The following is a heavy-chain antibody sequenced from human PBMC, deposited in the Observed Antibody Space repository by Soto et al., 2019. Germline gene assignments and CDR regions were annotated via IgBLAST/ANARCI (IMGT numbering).Heavy chain of an antibody. CDR1: GFSLSTSGMC. Sequence: SGPTLVNPTQTLTLTCTFSGFSLSTSGMCVSWIRQPPGKALEWLALIDWDDDKYYSTSLKTRLTISKDTYKNQVVLTMTNMDPVDTDTYYCARIPAGEYSSSWPPLDYWGQGTLVTVSS. V-gene: IGHV2-70*01. CDR3: ARIPAGEYSSSWPPLDY. D-gene: IGHD6-13*01. CDR2: IDWDDDK. J-gene: IGHJ4*02.